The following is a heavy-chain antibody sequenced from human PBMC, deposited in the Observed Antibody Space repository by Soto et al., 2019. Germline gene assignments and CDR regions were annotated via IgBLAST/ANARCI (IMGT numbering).Heavy chain of an antibody. CDR2: ISAYNGNT. D-gene: IGHD3-3*01. CDR3: ARDRGSYYDFWSGYDWFDP. J-gene: IGHJ5*02. V-gene: IGHV1-18*01. Sequence: ASVKGSCKASGYTFTSYGISWVRQAPGQGLEWMGWISAYNGNTNYAQKLQGRVTMTTDTSTSTAYMELRSLRSDDTAVYYCARDRGSYYDFWSGYDWFDPWGQGTLVTVSS. CDR1: GYTFTSYG.